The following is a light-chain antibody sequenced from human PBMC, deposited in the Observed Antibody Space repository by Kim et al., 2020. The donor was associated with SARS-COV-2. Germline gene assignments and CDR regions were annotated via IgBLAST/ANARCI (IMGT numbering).Light chain of an antibody. CDR3: QQGYSTPWT. J-gene: IGKJ1*01. CDR2: RAS. Sequence: GDRVTISCRASQSISNYVNWYQQKPGKAPNLLIYRASSLRSEVPSRFSGSGSGTDFTLTISSLQLEDFATYYCQQGYSTPWTFVQGTKVDIK. CDR1: QSISNY. V-gene: IGKV1-39*01.